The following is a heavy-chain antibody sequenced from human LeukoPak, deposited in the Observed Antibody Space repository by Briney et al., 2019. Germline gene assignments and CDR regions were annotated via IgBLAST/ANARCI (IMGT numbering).Heavy chain of an antibody. CDR3: ARDRGYCSSTSCYYWFDP. D-gene: IGHD2-2*01. V-gene: IGHV1-69*04. Sequence: ASVKVSCKASGGTFSSYTISWVRQAPGQGLEWMGRIIPFLGIANYAQKFQGRVTITADKSTSTAYMELSSLRSEDTAVYYCARDRGYCSSTSCYYWFDPWGQGTLVTVSS. CDR2: IIPFLGIA. J-gene: IGHJ5*02. CDR1: GGTFSSYT.